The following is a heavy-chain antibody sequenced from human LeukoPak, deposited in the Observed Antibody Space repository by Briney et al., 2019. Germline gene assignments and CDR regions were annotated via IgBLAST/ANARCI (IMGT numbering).Heavy chain of an antibody. D-gene: IGHD6-19*01. V-gene: IGHV1-24*01. CDR1: GYTLTELS. CDR3: ATPTTGYSSGWPDMDV. Sequence: GASVKVSCKVSGYTLTELSMHWVRQAPGKGLEWMGGFDPEDGETIYAQKFQGRVTMTEDTSTDTAYMELSSLRSEDTAVYYCATPTTGYSSGWPDMDVWGQGTTVTVSS. J-gene: IGHJ6*02. CDR2: FDPEDGET.